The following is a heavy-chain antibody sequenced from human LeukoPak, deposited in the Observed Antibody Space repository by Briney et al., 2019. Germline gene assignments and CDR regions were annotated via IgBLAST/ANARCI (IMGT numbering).Heavy chain of an antibody. V-gene: IGHV4-59*12. Sequence: SETLSLTCTVSGGSISSYYWSWIRQPPGKGLEWIGYIYYSGSTNYNPSLKSRVTISVDTSKNQFSLKLSSVTAADTAVYYCARDSESDTAMPWAFDPWGQGTLVTVSS. CDR1: GGSISSYY. CDR2: IYYSGST. D-gene: IGHD5-18*01. J-gene: IGHJ5*02. CDR3: ARDSESDTAMPWAFDP.